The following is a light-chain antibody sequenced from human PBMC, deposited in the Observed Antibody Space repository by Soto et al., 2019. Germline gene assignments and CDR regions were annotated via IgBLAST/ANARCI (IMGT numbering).Light chain of an antibody. V-gene: IGKV3-20*01. Sequence: EIVLTQSPGTVSLSPGESATLSCRASQSVRSNLAWYQQKPGQGPRLLIYDASTRATGTPDRFSGSGSGTDFTLTISRLEPEDFAVYFCQQYATSPLAFGGGTKVDI. CDR1: QSVRSN. CDR3: QQYATSPLA. CDR2: DAS. J-gene: IGKJ4*01.